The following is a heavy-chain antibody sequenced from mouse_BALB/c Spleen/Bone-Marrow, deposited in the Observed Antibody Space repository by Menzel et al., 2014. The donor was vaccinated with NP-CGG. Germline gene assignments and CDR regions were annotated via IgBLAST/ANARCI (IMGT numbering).Heavy chain of an antibody. CDR1: GYSITSGYY. J-gene: IGHJ2*01. V-gene: IGHV3-6*02. Sequence: EVQLQQSGPGLVKPSQSLSLTCSVTGYSITSGYYWNRIRQFPGNKLEWMGYISYDGSNNYNPSLKNRISITRDTSKNQFFLKLNSVTTEDTATYYCARDWDGYYFDYWGQGTTLTVSS. CDR2: ISYDGSN. CDR3: ARDWDGYYFDY. D-gene: IGHD2-3*01.